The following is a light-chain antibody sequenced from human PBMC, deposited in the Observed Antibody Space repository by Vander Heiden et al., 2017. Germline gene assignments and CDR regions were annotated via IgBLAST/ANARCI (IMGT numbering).Light chain of an antibody. CDR1: SIDVGGYNY. CDR3: SSYTSSSTLAVV. J-gene: IGLJ2*01. Sequence: QSALTQPAFVSVSPGQSITISCTGTSIDVGGYNYVSWYQQHPGKAPKLMIYKVSNRPSGVSNRFSGTKSGNTASRTISGLQAEDEADYYCSSYTSSSTLAVVFGGGTKLTVL. V-gene: IGLV2-14*01. CDR2: KVS.